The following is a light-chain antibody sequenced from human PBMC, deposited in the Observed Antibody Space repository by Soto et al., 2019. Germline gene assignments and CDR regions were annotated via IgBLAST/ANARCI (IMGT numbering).Light chain of an antibody. CDR2: EVT. J-gene: IGLJ3*02. CDR1: SSDFGTYNL. Sequence: QSVLTQPASVSGSPGQSITISCTETSSDFGTYNLVSWYQQNPGKAPKLMIYEVTKRPSGVSNRFSGSQSGNTASLTISGLQAEDEADYYCSSYVHPNTLVFGGGTKLTVL. V-gene: IGLV2-23*02. CDR3: SSYVHPNTLV.